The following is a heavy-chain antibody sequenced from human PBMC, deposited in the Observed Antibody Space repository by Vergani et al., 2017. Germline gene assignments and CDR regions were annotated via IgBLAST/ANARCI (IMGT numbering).Heavy chain of an antibody. CDR3: AKKPEEGVRGVP. V-gene: IGHV3-30*02. CDR2: IRYDGSNK. D-gene: IGHD3-10*01. J-gene: IGHJ5*02. CDR1: GFTFSSYG. Sequence: QVQLVESGGGVVQPGGSLRLSCAASGFTFSSYGMHWVRQAPGKGLEWVAFIRYDGSNKYYADSVKGRFTISRDNSKNTLYLQMNSLRAEDTAVYYCAKKPEEGVRGVPWGQGTLVTVSS.